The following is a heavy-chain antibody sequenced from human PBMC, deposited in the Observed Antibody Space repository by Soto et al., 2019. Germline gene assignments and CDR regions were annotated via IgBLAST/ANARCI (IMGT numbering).Heavy chain of an antibody. CDR2: IYTSGST. V-gene: IGHV4-4*07. CDR1: GGSISSYY. Sequence: SETLSLTCTVSGGSISSYYWSWIRQPAGKGLEWIGRIYTSGSTNYNPSLKSRVTMSVDTSKNQFSLKLSSVTAADTAVYYCARDGGRGYDFWSGYDYWGQGTLVTVSS. J-gene: IGHJ4*02. D-gene: IGHD3-3*01. CDR3: ARDGGRGYDFWSGYDY.